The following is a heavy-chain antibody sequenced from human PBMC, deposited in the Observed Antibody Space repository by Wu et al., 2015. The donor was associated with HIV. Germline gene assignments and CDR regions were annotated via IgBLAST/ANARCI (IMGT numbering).Heavy chain of an antibody. D-gene: IGHD3-3*01. V-gene: IGHV4-38-2*01. CDR3: ARVPRGNYDFGWFDP. CDR2: LYHTGST. CDR1: GTSVSSDYY. J-gene: IGHJ5*02. Sequence: QVQLQESGPGLVKPSETLSLTCVVSGTSVSSDYYWGWIRQTPGKGLEWIGTLYHTGSTYYNPSLKSRVTISVDTAKNQFSLKMNSVTASDTAVYYCARVPRGNYDFGWFDPWGQGALVIVSS.